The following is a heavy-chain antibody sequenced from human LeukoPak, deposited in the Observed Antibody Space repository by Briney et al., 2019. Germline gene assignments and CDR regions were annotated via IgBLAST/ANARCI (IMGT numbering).Heavy chain of an antibody. J-gene: IGHJ5*02. CDR3: ARDPTQGYYDFWSGYYKGWFDP. Sequence: SVKVSCKASGGTFSSYAISWVRQAPGQGLEWMGGIILIFGTANYAQKFQGRVTITTDESTSTAYMELSSLRSEDTAVYYCARDPTQGYYDFWSGYYKGWFDPWGQGTLVTVSS. V-gene: IGHV1-69*05. CDR2: IILIFGTA. CDR1: GGTFSSYA. D-gene: IGHD3-3*01.